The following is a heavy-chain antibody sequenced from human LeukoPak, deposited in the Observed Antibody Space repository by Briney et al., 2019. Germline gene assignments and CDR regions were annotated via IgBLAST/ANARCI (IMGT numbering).Heavy chain of an antibody. Sequence: GGSLRLSCVASGFTFDDYAMRWVRQAPGKGLEWVSGISWKSDSVDYADSVKGRFTISRDNAKNFLYLQMNSLRADDTALYYCAKDWSYGGNSWKYFGSWGRGVLVTVSS. CDR2: ISWKSDSV. CDR3: AKDWSYGGNSWKYFGS. V-gene: IGHV3-9*01. D-gene: IGHD4-23*01. J-gene: IGHJ4*02. CDR1: GFTFDDYA.